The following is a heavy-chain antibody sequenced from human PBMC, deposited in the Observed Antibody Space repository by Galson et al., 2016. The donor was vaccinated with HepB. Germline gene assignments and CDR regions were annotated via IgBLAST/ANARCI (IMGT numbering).Heavy chain of an antibody. CDR2: IYYSGST. V-gene: IGHV4-31*03. D-gene: IGHD3-3*01. Sequence: TLSLTCTVSGGSISSGGYYWSWVRQRPGKGLEWIGYIYYSGSTDYNPSLKSRISISVDTSKNQFSLRLSSVTAADTAVYYCARVLKIFGILDYWGQGTLVTVSS. CDR1: GGSISSGGYY. CDR3: ARVLKIFGILDY. J-gene: IGHJ4*02.